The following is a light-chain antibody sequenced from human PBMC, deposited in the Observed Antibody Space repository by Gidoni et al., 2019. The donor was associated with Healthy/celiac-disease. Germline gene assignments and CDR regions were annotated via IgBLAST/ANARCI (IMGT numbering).Light chain of an antibody. Sequence: DIVMTQSPLSLPVTPGEPASISFRSSQSLLHSNGYNYLDWYLQKPGQSPQLLIYLGSNRASGVPDRFSGSGSGTDFTLKSSRVEAEDVGVYYCMQALQTPRTFGQGTKVEIK. V-gene: IGKV2-28*01. CDR2: LGS. CDR1: QSLLHSNGYNY. J-gene: IGKJ1*01. CDR3: MQALQTPRT.